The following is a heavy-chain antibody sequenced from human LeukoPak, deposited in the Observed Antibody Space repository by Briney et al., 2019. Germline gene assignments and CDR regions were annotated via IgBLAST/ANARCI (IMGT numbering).Heavy chain of an antibody. CDR1: GGSISSSSYY. Sequence: KTSETLSLTCTVSGGSISSSSYYWGWIRQPPGKGLEWIGSIYYSGSTYYNPSLKSRVTISVDTSKNQFSLKLSSVTAADTAVYYCAREYGPGGTMIVVVSTFDYWGQGTLVTVSS. V-gene: IGHV4-39*07. J-gene: IGHJ4*02. D-gene: IGHD3-22*01. CDR2: IYYSGST. CDR3: AREYGPGGTMIVVVSTFDY.